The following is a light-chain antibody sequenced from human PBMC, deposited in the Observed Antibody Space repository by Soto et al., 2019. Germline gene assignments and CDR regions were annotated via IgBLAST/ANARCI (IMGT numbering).Light chain of an antibody. CDR2: EAS. J-gene: IGKJ2*01. CDR1: QTVRGNY. Sequence: FVLTQSPGTLSLSPGERATLSCRASQTVRGNYIAWYQQKPGQAPRVLIFEASRRATGTPDRFSGSGSGPDFTLTISRLEPEDLAEDYCQHYVNSPFTFGQGTNLEI. V-gene: IGKV3-20*01. CDR3: QHYVNSPFT.